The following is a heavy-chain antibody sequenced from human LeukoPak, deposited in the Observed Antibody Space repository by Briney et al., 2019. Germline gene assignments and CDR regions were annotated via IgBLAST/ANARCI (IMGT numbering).Heavy chain of an antibody. D-gene: IGHD6-19*01. J-gene: IGHJ3*02. CDR3: ARHQDSGAVAGNDAFDI. CDR2: IYPGDSDT. V-gene: IGHV5-51*01. CDR1: GYSFTSYW. Sequence: GESQKISCKGSGYSFTSYWIGWVRQMPGKGLEWMGIIYPGDSDTRYSPSFQGQVTISADKSISTAYLQWSSLKASDTAMYYCARHQDSGAVAGNDAFDIWGQGTMVTVSS.